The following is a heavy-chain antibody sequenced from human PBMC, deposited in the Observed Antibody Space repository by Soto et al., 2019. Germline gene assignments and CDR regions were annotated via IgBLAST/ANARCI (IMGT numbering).Heavy chain of an antibody. D-gene: IGHD3-22*01. CDR2: ISAYNGNT. Sequence: ASVKVSCKASGYTFTSYGISWVRQAPGQGLEWMGWISAYNGNTNYAQKLQGRVTMTTDTSTSTAYMELRSLRSDDTAVYYCARDDYSDSSGYPIDYWGHGTLVTVSS. V-gene: IGHV1-18*01. CDR1: GYTFTSYG. CDR3: ARDDYSDSSGYPIDY. J-gene: IGHJ4*01.